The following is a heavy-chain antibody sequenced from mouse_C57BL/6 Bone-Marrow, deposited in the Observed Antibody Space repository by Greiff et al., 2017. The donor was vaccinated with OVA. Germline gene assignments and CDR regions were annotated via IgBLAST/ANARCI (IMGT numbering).Heavy chain of an antibody. D-gene: IGHD1-1*01. CDR2: IDPSDSYT. V-gene: IGHV1-69*01. CDR1: GYTFTSYC. CDR3: ASGLLRVFYLYFDV. Sequence: QVQLKQPGAELVMPGASVKLSCKASGYTFTSYCMHWVKQRPGQGLEWIGEIDPSDSYTNYNQKFKGQSTLTVDKSSSTAYMQLSSLTSEDSAVYYCASGLLRVFYLYFDVWGTGTTVTVAS. J-gene: IGHJ1*03.